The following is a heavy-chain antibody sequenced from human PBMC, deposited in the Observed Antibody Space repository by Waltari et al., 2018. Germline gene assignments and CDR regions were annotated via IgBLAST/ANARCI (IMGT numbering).Heavy chain of an antibody. D-gene: IGHD3-10*01. CDR2: IYYRGSV. J-gene: IGHJ6*02. Sequence: QVQLQESGPGLVKPSQTLSLTCTVSGGSISSGDYYWSWIRQPPGTGLEWIGYIYYRGSVYYNPTLKSRVTISVDTSKNQFSLKLSSVTAADTAVYYCARVHYYYGSGSYYYGMDVWGQGTTVTVSS. V-gene: IGHV4-30-4*08. CDR1: GGSISSGDYY. CDR3: ARVHYYYGSGSYYYGMDV.